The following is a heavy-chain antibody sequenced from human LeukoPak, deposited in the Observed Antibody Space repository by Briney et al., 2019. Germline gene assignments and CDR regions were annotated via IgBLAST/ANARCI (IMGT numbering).Heavy chain of an antibody. Sequence: ASVKVSCKASGYTFTSYGISWVRQAPGQGLEWMGWISAYNGNTNYAQKFQGRVTITADKSTSTAYMELSSLRSEDTAVYYCARTTRGDYLPFDYWGQGTLVTVSS. J-gene: IGHJ4*02. D-gene: IGHD4-17*01. CDR1: GYTFTSYG. CDR3: ARTTRGDYLPFDY. CDR2: ISAYNGNT. V-gene: IGHV1-18*01.